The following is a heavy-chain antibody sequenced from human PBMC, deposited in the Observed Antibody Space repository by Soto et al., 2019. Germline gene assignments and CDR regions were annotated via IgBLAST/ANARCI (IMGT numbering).Heavy chain of an antibody. CDR1: GGSFSGYY. Sequence: QVQLQQWGAGLLKPSETLSLTCAVYGGSFSGYYWTWIRQAPGKGLEWIGEVNHCGGTNYNSSPKSRVTISVDTSKNQFSLILYSVTAADTAVYYCARDRQYYQFWSGCQNEGPCAMDVWGQGTTVTVSS. D-gene: IGHD3-3*02. CDR3: ARDRQYYQFWSGCQNEGPCAMDV. J-gene: IGHJ6*02. V-gene: IGHV4-34*02. CDR2: VNHCGGT.